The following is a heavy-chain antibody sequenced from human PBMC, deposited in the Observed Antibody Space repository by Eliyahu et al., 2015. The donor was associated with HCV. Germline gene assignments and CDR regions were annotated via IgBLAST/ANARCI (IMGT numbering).Heavy chain of an antibody. CDR1: GGSFCGYX. J-gene: IGHJ6*02. CDR2: INHSGST. D-gene: IGHD4-17*01. V-gene: IGHV4-34*01. Sequence: QVQLQQWGAGLLKPSETLSLTCAVYGGSFCGYXWXWXRQPPGKGLEXIGEINHSGSTNYNPSLKSRVTISVDTSKNQFSLKXSSVTAADTAVYYCARRRDGDYSPYYYYYYGMDVWGQGTTVTVSS. CDR3: ARRRDGDYSPYYYYYYGMDV.